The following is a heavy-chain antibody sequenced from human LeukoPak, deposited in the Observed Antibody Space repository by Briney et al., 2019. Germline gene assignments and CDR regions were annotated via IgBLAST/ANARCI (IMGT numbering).Heavy chain of an antibody. V-gene: IGHV4-38-2*01. Sequence: SETLSLTCAVSGYSLNNGYYWGLIRQPPGKGLEWIGSIYHSGSTYYNPSLKSRVTISVDTSKNQLSLKLSSVTAADTTVYYCSTVIDCCSGGSCFRPHNRFDPWGQGTLVTVSS. J-gene: IGHJ5*02. CDR2: IYHSGST. CDR3: STVIDCCSGGSCFRPHNRFDP. D-gene: IGHD2-15*01. CDR1: GYSLNNGYY.